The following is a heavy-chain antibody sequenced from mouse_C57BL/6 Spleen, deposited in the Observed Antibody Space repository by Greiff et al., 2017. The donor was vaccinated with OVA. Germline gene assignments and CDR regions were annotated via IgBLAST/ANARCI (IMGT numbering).Heavy chain of an antibody. Sequence: EVQGVESGGGLVKPGGSLKLSCAASGFTFSDYGMHWVRQAPEKGLEWVAYISSGSSTIYYADTVKGRFTISRDNAKNTLFLQMTSLRSEDTAMYYCASQGYDGYYGFAYWGQGTLVTVSA. J-gene: IGHJ3*01. CDR3: ASQGYDGYYGFAY. D-gene: IGHD2-3*01. CDR2: ISSGSSTI. V-gene: IGHV5-17*01. CDR1: GFTFSDYG.